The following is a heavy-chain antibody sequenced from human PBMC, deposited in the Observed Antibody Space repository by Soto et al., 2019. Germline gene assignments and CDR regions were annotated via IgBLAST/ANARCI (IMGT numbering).Heavy chain of an antibody. Sequence: QVQLVESGGGVVQPGRSLRLSCAASGFTFSSYGMHWVRQAPGKGLEWVAVISYDGRNKYYADSVKGRFTISRDNSKNTLYLQMNSLRAEDTAVYYCAKDVLGNMVGATVDYWGQGTLVTVSS. CDR3: AKDVLGNMVGATVDY. V-gene: IGHV3-30*18. CDR2: ISYDGRNK. D-gene: IGHD1-26*01. CDR1: GFTFSSYG. J-gene: IGHJ4*02.